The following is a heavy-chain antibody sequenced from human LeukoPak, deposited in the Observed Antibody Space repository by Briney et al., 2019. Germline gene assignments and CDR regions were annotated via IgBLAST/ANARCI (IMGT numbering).Heavy chain of an antibody. Sequence: SETLSLTCAVSGGSFNAYYWSWIRQPPGKGLEWIGEINQSGSANYNPSLKSRVTLLVDTSKNQFSLKLSSVTAADTAVYYCARLPLWFGDQETLPKWGQGTRVSVFS. J-gene: IGHJ4*02. V-gene: IGHV4-34*01. CDR3: ARLPLWFGDQETLPK. CDR1: GGSFNAYY. D-gene: IGHD3-10*01. CDR2: INQSGSA.